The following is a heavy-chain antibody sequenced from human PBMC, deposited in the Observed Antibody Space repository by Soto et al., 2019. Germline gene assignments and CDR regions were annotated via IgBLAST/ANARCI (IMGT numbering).Heavy chain of an antibody. Sequence: QVQLQESGPGLVKPSGTLSLTCAVSGGSISSSNWWSWVRQPPGKGLEWIGEIYHSGSTNYNPSLKSRVTISVDKSKNQFSLKLSSVTAADTAVYYCARVPNIVVVVAATRGYYFDYWCQGTLVTVSS. CDR1: GGSISSSNW. D-gene: IGHD2-15*01. V-gene: IGHV4-4*02. CDR3: ARVPNIVVVVAATRGYYFDY. CDR2: IYHSGST. J-gene: IGHJ4*02.